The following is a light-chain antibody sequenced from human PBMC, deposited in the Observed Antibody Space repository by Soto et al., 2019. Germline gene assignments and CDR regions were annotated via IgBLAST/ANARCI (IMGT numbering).Light chain of an antibody. Sequence: EIVLTQSPGTLSLSPGERATLSCRASQSVSSTYLSWYQLKPGQAPRLLIYGASSRATGIPDRFSCSGSGTAFTLNITGLEPDDLAAYYWQQYCYSFRACGQRTKVE. CDR1: QSVSSTY. V-gene: IGKV3-20*01. CDR2: GAS. J-gene: IGKJ1*01. CDR3: QQYCYSFRA.